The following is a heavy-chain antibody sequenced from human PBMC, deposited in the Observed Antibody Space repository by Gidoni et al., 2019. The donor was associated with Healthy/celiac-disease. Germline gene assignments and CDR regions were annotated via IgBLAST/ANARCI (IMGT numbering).Heavy chain of an antibody. CDR3: ARSANWNYPPDY. CDR2: IIPILGIA. J-gene: IGHJ4*02. D-gene: IGHD1-7*01. CDR1: GGTFSSYA. V-gene: IGHV1-69*09. Sequence: QVQLVQSGAEVKKPGSSVKVSCKASGGTFSSYAISWVRQAPGQGLEWMGRIIPILGIANYAQKFQGRVTITADKSTSTAYMELSSLRSEDTAVYYCARSANWNYPPDYWGQGTLVTVSS.